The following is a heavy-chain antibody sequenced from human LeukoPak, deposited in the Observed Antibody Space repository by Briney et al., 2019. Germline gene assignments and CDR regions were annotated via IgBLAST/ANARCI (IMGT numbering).Heavy chain of an antibody. V-gene: IGHV4-39*01. Sequence: SETLSLTCTVSGGSISSSSYYWGWIRQPPGKGLEWIGSIYYTGSTYYNPSLKSRVTISVDTSKNQFSLKLSSVTAADTAVYYCARLHYGGNYGYYFYYMDVWGKGSTVTISS. J-gene: IGHJ6*03. CDR1: GGSISSSSYY. CDR2: IYYTGST. D-gene: IGHD4-23*01. CDR3: ARLHYGGNYGYYFYYMDV.